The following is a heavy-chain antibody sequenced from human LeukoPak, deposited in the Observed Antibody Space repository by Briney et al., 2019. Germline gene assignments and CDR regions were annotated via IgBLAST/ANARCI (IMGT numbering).Heavy chain of an antibody. D-gene: IGHD2-21*01. CDR1: GYTFTSFG. CDR3: ARGPMGEQFDY. V-gene: IGHV1-18*01. J-gene: IGHJ4*02. CDR2: TSAYNGNT. Sequence: ASVKVPCKASGYTFTSFGISWVRQAPGQGLEWMGWTSAYNGNTNYAQKLQGRVTMTTDTSTSTASMELRSLRSDDTAVYYCARGPMGEQFDYWGQGTLVTVSS.